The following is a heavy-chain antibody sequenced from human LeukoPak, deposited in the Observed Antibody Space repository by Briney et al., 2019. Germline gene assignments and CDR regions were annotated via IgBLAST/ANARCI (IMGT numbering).Heavy chain of an antibody. CDR1: RYSFTSSW. CDR3: VYCSGGSSSYGMDV. D-gene: IGHD2-15*01. J-gene: IGHJ6*02. V-gene: IGHV5-51*01. Sequence: GESLKISCKGARYSFTSSWIAWVRQMPGKGLEWMGIIYLGDSDTRYSPSFQGQVTISADKSISTAYLQWRSLKASDTAIYFCVYCSGGSSSYGMDVWGQGTTVTVSS. CDR2: IYLGDSDT.